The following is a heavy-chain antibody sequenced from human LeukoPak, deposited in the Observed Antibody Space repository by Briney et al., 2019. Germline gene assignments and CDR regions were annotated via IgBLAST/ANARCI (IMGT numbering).Heavy chain of an antibody. D-gene: IGHD3-10*01. V-gene: IGHV3-21*01. J-gene: IGHJ4*02. CDR2: ISSTSTYI. CDR1: GFTFSSYT. Sequence: TGGSLRLSCAASGFTFSSYTINWVRQAPGKGLEWVSSISSTSTYIYYADSVKGRFTISRDNAKNSLYLQMNTLRAEDTAVYYCAKAGYGSGSSSFDQWGQGTLVTVSS. CDR3: AKAGYGSGSSSFDQ.